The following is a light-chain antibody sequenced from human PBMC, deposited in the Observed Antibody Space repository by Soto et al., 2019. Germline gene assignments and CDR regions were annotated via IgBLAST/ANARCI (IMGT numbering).Light chain of an antibody. CDR2: EVS. V-gene: IGLV2-14*01. CDR1: SSDVGGYNY. CDR3: ISYTNSITLYV. J-gene: IGLJ1*01. Sequence: QSALTQPASVSGSPGQPITISCTGTSSDVGGYNYVSWYQQHPGKAPKLMIYEVSNRPSGVSHRFSGSKSGNTASLTISGLQAEDEADYYCISYTNSITLYVFGTGTKVTVL.